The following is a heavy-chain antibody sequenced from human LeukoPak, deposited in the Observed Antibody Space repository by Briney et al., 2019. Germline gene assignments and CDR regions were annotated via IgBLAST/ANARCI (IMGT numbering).Heavy chain of an antibody. CDR3: VKAQFTYYYGSGSLGSFDY. J-gene: IGHJ4*02. Sequence: QPGGSLRLSCAASGFTFSSYAMHWVRQAPGKGLEYVSGISDNGGSTYYADSVKGRFTISRDNSKNTLFLQMSSLRAEDTAVYYCVKAQFTYYYGSGSLGSFDYWGQGTLVTVSS. D-gene: IGHD3-10*01. CDR2: ISDNGGST. V-gene: IGHV3-64D*06. CDR1: GFTFSSYA.